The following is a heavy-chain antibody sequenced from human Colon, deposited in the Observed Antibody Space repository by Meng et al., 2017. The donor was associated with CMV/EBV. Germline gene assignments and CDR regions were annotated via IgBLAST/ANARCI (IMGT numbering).Heavy chain of an antibody. CDR3: ARGKELLRAIFDL. Sequence: GGSLRLSCVASEFDFSTYTMHWVRQAPGKGPEWVSFISTTGSYMYYADSVKGRFTISRNNAENSLYPQMNSLRVEDTAIYYCARGKELLRAIFDLWGQGTVVTVSS. V-gene: IGHV3-21*06. J-gene: IGHJ4*02. CDR2: ISTTGSYM. D-gene: IGHD3-16*01. CDR1: EFDFSTYT.